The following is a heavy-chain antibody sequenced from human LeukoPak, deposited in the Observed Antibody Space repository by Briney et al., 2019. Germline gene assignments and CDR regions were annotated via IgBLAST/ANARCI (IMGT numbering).Heavy chain of an antibody. V-gene: IGHV4-34*01. CDR2: SNHSGST. CDR1: GGSVSGYY. D-gene: IGHD3-3*01. Sequence: SETLSLTCAVYGGSVSGYYWSLIRQPTGKGLEWIGESNHSGSTNYNPSLKSRVTISVDTSKNQFSLKLSSVTAADTAVYYCARGRLTIFGVVKRAAFDYWGQGTLVTVSS. J-gene: IGHJ4*02. CDR3: ARGRLTIFGVVKRAAFDY.